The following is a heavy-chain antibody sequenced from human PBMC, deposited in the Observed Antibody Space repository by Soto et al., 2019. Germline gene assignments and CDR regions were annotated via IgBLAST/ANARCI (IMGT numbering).Heavy chain of an antibody. CDR2: ISGSGGSA. CDR1: GFTFSSYA. J-gene: IGHJ1*01. V-gene: IGHV3-23*01. CDR3: AKDNVVCTSTSCYLEYFQH. Sequence: GGSLRLSCAASGFTFSSYAMSWARQGPGKGLEWVAAISGSGGSAYYADSVKGRFTISRDNSKNTLYLQMNSLRAEDTAVYYSAKDNVVCTSTSCYLEYFQHWGQGTLVIVS. D-gene: IGHD2-2*01.